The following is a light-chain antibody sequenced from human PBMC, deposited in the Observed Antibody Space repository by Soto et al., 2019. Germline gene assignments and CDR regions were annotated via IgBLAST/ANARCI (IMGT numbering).Light chain of an antibody. J-gene: IGKJ5*01. V-gene: IGKV1-5*03. Sequence: DIQMTQSPSTLSASVGDRVTITCRASQSINSWLAWYQQKPGKAPNLLIYKASTLGSGVPSRFSGSGSGTEFTLTINSLQPDDFATYYCRQHDSYPITFGQGTRLEIK. CDR2: KAS. CDR3: RQHDSYPIT. CDR1: QSINSW.